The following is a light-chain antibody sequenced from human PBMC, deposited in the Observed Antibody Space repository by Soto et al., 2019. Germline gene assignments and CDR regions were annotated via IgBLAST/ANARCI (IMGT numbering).Light chain of an antibody. Sequence: EIVLTQSPGTLSLSPGERATLSCRASQSVSSSYLAWYQQKPGQAPRLLIYGASSRATGIPDRFSGSGSGTDSTLTISRLEPEDFAVYYCQQYGSPLTFGGGTKVEIK. CDR3: QQYGSPLT. CDR2: GAS. CDR1: QSVSSSY. V-gene: IGKV3-20*01. J-gene: IGKJ4*01.